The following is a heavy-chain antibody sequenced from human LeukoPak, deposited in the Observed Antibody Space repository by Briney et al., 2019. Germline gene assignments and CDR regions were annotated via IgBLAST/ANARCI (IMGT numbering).Heavy chain of an antibody. J-gene: IGHJ5*02. CDR3: AKASAIAVGMNWFDP. D-gene: IGHD6-19*01. CDR1: GFTFSSYW. CDR2: INSDGSST. V-gene: IGHV3-74*01. Sequence: PGGSLRLSCAASGFTFSSYWMHWVRQAPGKGLVWVSRINSDGSSTSYADSVKGRFTISRDNSKNTLYLQMNSLRAEDTAVYYCAKASAIAVGMNWFDPWGQGTLVTVSS.